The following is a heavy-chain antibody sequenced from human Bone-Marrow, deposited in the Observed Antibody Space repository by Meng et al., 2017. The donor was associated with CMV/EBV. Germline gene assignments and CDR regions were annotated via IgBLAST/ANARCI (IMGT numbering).Heavy chain of an antibody. CDR2: ISAYNGNT. D-gene: IGHD2-2*02. V-gene: IGHV1-18*01. CDR3: ARAVRQVVPAAIWYYFDY. J-gene: IGHJ4*02. CDR1: GYTFTSYG. Sequence: ASVKVSCKASGYTFTSYGISWVRQAPGQGLEWMGWISAYNGNTNYAQKLQGRVTMTTDTSTSTAYMELRSLRSDDTAVYYCARAVRQVVPAAIWYYFDYWGQGTLVTVSS.